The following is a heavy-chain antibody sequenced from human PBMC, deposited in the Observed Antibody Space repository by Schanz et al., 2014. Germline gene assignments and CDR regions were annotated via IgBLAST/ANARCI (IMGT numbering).Heavy chain of an antibody. J-gene: IGHJ5*02. CDR3: AKAEYDILTDSYSRLDP. D-gene: IGHD3-9*01. Sequence: QVQLVQSGAEVKKPGASVKVSCKASGYTFTSYGISWVRQAPGQGLEWMGWISVYTGNTKYGQKVQGRVTMTADTSTNTAYMELRSLRSDDTAVYYCAKAEYDILTDSYSRLDPAGQGTLVTVSS. V-gene: IGHV1-18*01. CDR1: GYTFTSYG. CDR2: ISVYTGNT.